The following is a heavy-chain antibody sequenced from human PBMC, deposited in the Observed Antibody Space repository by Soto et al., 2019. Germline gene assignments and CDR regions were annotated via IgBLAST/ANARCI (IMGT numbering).Heavy chain of an antibody. V-gene: IGHV4-30-4*01. CDR3: ARDIVATSLKLGNWFDP. J-gene: IGHJ5*02. Sequence: QVQLQESGPGLVKPSQTLSLTCTVSGGSISSGDYYWSWIRQPPGKGLEWIGYIYYSGSTYYNPSLKSRVTISVDTSKNQFSLKLSSVTAADTAVYYCARDIVATSLKLGNWFDPWGQGTLVTVSS. CDR2: IYYSGST. CDR1: GGSISSGDYY. D-gene: IGHD5-12*01.